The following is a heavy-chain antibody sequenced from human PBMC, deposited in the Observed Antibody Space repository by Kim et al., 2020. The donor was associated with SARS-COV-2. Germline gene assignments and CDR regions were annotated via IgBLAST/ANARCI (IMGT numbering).Heavy chain of an antibody. CDR3: AKDVWDYSGMDA. J-gene: IGHJ6*01. Sequence: YVTDSVQGRITISRDTTKSTVYLQMTSLRAEDTAVYYGAKDVWDYSGMDAWGPGTTVTVSS. V-gene: IGHV3-23*01. D-gene: IGHD1-26*01.